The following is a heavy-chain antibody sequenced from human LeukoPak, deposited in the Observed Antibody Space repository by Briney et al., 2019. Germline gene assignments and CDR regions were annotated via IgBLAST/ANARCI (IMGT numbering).Heavy chain of an antibody. CDR1: EGTFSSYA. Sequence: ASVKVSCKASEGTFSSYAISWVRQAPGQGLEWMGWMNSNSGNTGYAQKFQGRVTITRNTSISTVYMELSSLRSEDTAVYYCARVHGSGSYYDYWGQGTLVTVSS. D-gene: IGHD3-10*01. CDR3: ARVHGSGSYYDY. CDR2: MNSNSGNT. J-gene: IGHJ4*02. V-gene: IGHV1-8*03.